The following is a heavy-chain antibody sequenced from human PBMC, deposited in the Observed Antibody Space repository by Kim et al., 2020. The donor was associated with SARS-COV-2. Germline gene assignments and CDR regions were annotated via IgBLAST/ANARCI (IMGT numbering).Heavy chain of an antibody. V-gene: IGHV3-23*01. Sequence: GGSLRLSCAASGFTFSSYAMSWVRQAPGKGLEWVSAISGSGGNTYYADSVKGRFTISRDNSKNTLYLQMNSLRAEDTAVYYCAKEYLGYYDSSGPFDYWGQGTLVTVAS. CDR3: AKEYLGYYDSSGPFDY. J-gene: IGHJ4*02. D-gene: IGHD3-22*01. CDR2: ISGSGGNT. CDR1: GFTFSSYA.